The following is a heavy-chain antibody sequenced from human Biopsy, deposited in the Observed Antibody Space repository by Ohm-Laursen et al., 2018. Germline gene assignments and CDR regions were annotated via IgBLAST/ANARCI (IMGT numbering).Heavy chain of an antibody. CDR2: INHSGRT. J-gene: IGHJ6*02. Sequence: TLSLTCAVNGESFNGYYWSWIRQTPGKGLEWIGEINHSGRTNYNPSLKSRVTISVDTSKNQFSLKVRSVTAADTAVYYCVRGVDYYDPYHYYALDVWGQGTTVTVSS. D-gene: IGHD3-22*01. V-gene: IGHV4-34*01. CDR1: GESFNGYY. CDR3: VRGVDYYDPYHYYALDV.